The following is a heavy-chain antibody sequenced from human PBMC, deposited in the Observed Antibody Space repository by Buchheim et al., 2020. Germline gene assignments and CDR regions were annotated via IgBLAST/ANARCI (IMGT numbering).Heavy chain of an antibody. J-gene: IGHJ6*02. Sequence: QVQLQESGPGLVKPSQTLSLTCAVSSGSISSGDYYWNWIRQAPGKGLEWIGNINFSVSTYYNPSLKSRVTISFDRSKNLFSLKLTSVTAADTAVYYCAKDDYGESYALDVWGQGTT. CDR3: AKDDYGESYALDV. V-gene: IGHV4-30-4*01. D-gene: IGHD4-17*01. CDR1: SGSISSGDYY. CDR2: INFSVST.